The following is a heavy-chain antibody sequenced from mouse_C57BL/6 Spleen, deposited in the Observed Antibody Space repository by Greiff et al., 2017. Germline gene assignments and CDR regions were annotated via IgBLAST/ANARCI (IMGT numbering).Heavy chain of an antibody. D-gene: IGHD1-1*01. CDR2: ISSGGDYI. CDR1: GFTFSSYA. Sequence: DVQLVESGEGLVKPGGSLKLSCAASGFTFSSYAMSWVRQTPEKRLEWVAYISSGGDYIYYADTVKGRFTISRDNARNTLYLQMSSLKSEDTAMYYCTRGEDYGSSYGYWYFDVWGTGTTATVSS. CDR3: TRGEDYGSSYGYWYFDV. V-gene: IGHV5-9-1*02. J-gene: IGHJ1*03.